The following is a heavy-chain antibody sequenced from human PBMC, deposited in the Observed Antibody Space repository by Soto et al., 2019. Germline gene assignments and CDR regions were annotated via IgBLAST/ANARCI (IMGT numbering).Heavy chain of an antibody. CDR2: ISGSGGST. Sequence: GGSLRLSCAASGFTFSSYAMSWVRQAPGKGLEWVSAISGSGGSTYYADSVKGRFTISRDNSKNTLYLQMNSLRAEDTAVYYCAKDRPGPRGAPDAFDIWGQGTMVTVSS. V-gene: IGHV3-23*01. D-gene: IGHD6-6*01. CDR1: GFTFSSYA. CDR3: AKDRPGPRGAPDAFDI. J-gene: IGHJ3*02.